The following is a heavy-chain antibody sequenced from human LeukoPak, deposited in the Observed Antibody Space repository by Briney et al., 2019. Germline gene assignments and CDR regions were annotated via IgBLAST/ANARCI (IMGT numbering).Heavy chain of an antibody. CDR2: IKQVGSEK. V-gene: IGHV3-7*03. J-gene: IGHJ5*02. CDR3: ARYCSSTSCYSDWFDP. D-gene: IGHD2-2*01. Sequence: LAGGSLRLSCAASGFTLSSYWMSWVRQAPGKGREWVANIKQVGSEKYYVDSVKGRFTISRDNAKNSLYLQMNSLRAEDTAVYYCARYCSSTSCYSDWFDPWGQGTLVTVSS. CDR1: GFTLSSYW.